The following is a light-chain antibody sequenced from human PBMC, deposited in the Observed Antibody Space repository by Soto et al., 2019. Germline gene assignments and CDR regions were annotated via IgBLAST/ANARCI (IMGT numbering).Light chain of an antibody. Sequence: QSVLTQPPSVSGAPGQRVTISCTGSSSNIGAGYDVHWYQQFPGTAPKLLIFGNSDRPSGVPDRFSGSKSGTSASLAITGLQAEDEADYYCNSQRSSGTRVFGTGTKVTVL. CDR3: NSQRSSGTRV. J-gene: IGLJ1*01. V-gene: IGLV1-40*01. CDR2: GNS. CDR1: SSNIGAGYD.